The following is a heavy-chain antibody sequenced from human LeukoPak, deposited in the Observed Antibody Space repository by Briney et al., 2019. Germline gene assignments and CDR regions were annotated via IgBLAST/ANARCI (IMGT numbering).Heavy chain of an antibody. D-gene: IGHD2-21*02. CDR2: ISSSSSYT. V-gene: IGHV3-21*01. CDR1: GFTLSSYT. Sequence: GGSLRLSCDVSGFTLSSYTMNWVRQAPGKGLDWVSSISSSSSYTYYADSLKGRFILSRDTVRNSTYLTSNRLQAVSTAVYYCARGESSYCSGGCYFASWGQGTLVTISS. J-gene: IGHJ5*01. CDR3: ARGESSYCSGGCYFAS.